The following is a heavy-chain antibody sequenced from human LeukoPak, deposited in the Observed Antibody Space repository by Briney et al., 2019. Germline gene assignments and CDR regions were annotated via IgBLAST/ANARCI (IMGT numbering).Heavy chain of an antibody. CDR3: ARVTGYMIEDYFDY. V-gene: IGHV3-53*01. CDR1: GFNFRSNY. D-gene: IGHD3-22*01. J-gene: IGHJ4*02. Sequence: GGSLRLSCAASGFNFRSNYMSWFRQAPGKGLEWASVIYNDGRTYYSDSVKGRFIISKDTSRNTVLLQMNNLRADDTAVYYCARVTGYMIEDYFDYWGQGTLVTVSS. CDR2: IYNDGRT.